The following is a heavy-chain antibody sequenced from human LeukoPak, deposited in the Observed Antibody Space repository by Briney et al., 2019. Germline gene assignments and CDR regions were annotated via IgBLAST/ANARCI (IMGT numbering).Heavy chain of an antibody. V-gene: IGHV3-23*01. CDR3: AQGSHYYGSGSHRWGHYFDY. J-gene: IGHJ4*02. Sequence: PGGSLRLSCAASGFTFSTYAMSWVRQAPGQGLEWVSAISASAGRTYYADSVKGRFTISRDNSKNTLYLQMNSLRGEDTAVYYCAQGSHYYGSGSHRWGHYFDYWGQGTLVTVSS. CDR1: GFTFSTYA. CDR2: ISASAGRT. D-gene: IGHD3-10*01.